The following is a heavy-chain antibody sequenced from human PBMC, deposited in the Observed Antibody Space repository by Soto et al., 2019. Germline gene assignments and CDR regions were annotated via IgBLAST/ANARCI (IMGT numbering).Heavy chain of an antibody. Sequence: GGSLRLSCADSGFAFTRYSMNWVRQAPGKGLEWVSSISSTTNYIYYGDSMKGRFTISRDNAKNSLYLEMNSLRAEDTAVYYCERESEDLTSNFDYWGQGTLVTVSS. V-gene: IGHV3-21*06. CDR2: ISSTTNYI. CDR1: GFAFTRYS. CDR3: ERESEDLTSNFDY. J-gene: IGHJ4*02.